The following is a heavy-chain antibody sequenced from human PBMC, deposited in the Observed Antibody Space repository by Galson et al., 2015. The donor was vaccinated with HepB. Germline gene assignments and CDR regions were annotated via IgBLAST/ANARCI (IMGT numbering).Heavy chain of an antibody. D-gene: IGHD6-6*01. CDR2: IIPIFGTA. CDR1: GYTFTSYG. J-gene: IGHJ5*02. V-gene: IGHV1-69*13. Sequence: SVKVSCKASGYTFTSYGISWVRQAPGQGLEWMGGIIPIFGTANYAQKFQGRVTITADESTSTAYMELSSLRSEDTAVYYCARGATRSIAPTWGQGTLVTVSS. CDR3: ARGATRSIAPT.